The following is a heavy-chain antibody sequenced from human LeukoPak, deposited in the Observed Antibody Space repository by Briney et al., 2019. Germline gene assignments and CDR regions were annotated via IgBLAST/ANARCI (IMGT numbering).Heavy chain of an antibody. Sequence: ASVKVSCKASGYTFTYYGISWVRQAPGQGLEWMGWISAYNGNTNYAQKLQGRVTMTTDTSTTAVYMELRSLRSDDTAVYYCARRTVTSADDWFDPWGQGTLVTVSS. CDR3: ARRTVTSADDWFDP. CDR1: GYTFTYYG. J-gene: IGHJ5*02. D-gene: IGHD4-17*01. V-gene: IGHV1-18*01. CDR2: ISAYNGNT.